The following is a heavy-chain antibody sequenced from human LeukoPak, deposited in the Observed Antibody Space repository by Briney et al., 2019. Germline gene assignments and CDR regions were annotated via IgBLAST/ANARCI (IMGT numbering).Heavy chain of an antibody. D-gene: IGHD3-9*01. CDR1: GFTFEDYA. J-gene: IGHJ4*02. CDR2: ISWNSDTI. CDR3: AKDQHDIFTGPDY. V-gene: IGHV3-9*01. Sequence: QPGGSLRLSCATSGFTFEDYAMHWVRQPPGKGLEWVSGISWNSDTIGYADSVKGRFTISRDNAKNSLYLQINSLRAEDTAFYYCAKDQHDIFTGPDYWXQGTLVSVSS.